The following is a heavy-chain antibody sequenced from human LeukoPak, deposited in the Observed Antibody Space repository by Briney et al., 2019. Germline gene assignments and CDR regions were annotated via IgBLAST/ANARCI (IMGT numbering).Heavy chain of an antibody. V-gene: IGHV4-34*01. CDR2: INHSRSS. J-gene: IGHJ4*02. CDR1: GVSFSGYC. CDR3: ARKKIAVAGCYAY. D-gene: IGHD6-19*01. Sequence: SETLSLTSAVYGVSFSGYCWGWLRQPPGKGLEWIREINHSRSSTYTPCLKSQVTISVATSKNQFSLKLSSVTAADTAVYYCARKKIAVAGCYAYWGEGNLLTVSS.